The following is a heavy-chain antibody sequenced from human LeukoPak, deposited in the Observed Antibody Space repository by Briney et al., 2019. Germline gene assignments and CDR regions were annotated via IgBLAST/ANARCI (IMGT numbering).Heavy chain of an antibody. CDR2: FSYSGSA. D-gene: IGHD6-13*01. V-gene: IGHV4-59*08. J-gene: IGHJ3*02. Sequence: SETLSLTCTVSGASITSYYWSWIRQPPGKGLEWIGFFSYSGSANYNPSLKSRVTISVDTSKNQFSLSLTSVTAADTAVYYCARPVSSSWPDAFDIWGQGTMVTVSS. CDR3: ARPVSSSWPDAFDI. CDR1: GASITSYY.